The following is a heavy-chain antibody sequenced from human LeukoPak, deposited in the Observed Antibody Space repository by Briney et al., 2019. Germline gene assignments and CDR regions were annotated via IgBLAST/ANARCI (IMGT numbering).Heavy chain of an antibody. CDR1: GYTFSSYD. Sequence: APVKVSCKASGYTFSSYDINWVRQATGQGLEWMGWMNPNSGNTGYARKFQGRVTMTRNTSISIAYMELSSLRSEDTAVYYCARGRGGASWFDPWGQGTLVTVSS. CDR2: MNPNSGNT. CDR3: ARGRGGASWFDP. V-gene: IGHV1-8*01. D-gene: IGHD3-16*01. J-gene: IGHJ5*02.